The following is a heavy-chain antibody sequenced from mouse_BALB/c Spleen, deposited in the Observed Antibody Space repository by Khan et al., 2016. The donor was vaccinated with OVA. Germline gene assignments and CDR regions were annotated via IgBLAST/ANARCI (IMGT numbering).Heavy chain of an antibody. D-gene: IGHD2-12*01. Sequence: QVQLQQSGAELARPGASVKMSCKASGYTFTAYTMHWVKQRPGQGLEWIGYINPSSGYTDYNQNFSDKATLTADKSSTTAYMQLSSLTSEDSAIYCCAKNYRYSFDYWGQGTILTVSS. CDR2: INPSSGYT. CDR1: GYTFTAYT. J-gene: IGHJ2*01. V-gene: IGHV1-4*01. CDR3: AKNYRYSFDY.